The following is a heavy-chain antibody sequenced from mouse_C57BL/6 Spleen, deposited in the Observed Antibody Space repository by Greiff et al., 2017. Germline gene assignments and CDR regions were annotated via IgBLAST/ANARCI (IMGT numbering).Heavy chain of an antibody. CDR2: ILPGSGST. J-gene: IGHJ2*01. CDR1: GYTFTGYW. CDR3: ARMGTSTMITTRVYYFDY. Sequence: VKLQQSGAELMKPGASVKLSCKATGYTFTGYWIEWVKQRPGHGLEWIGEILPGSGSTNYNEKFKGKATFTADTSSNTAYMQLSSLTTEDSAIYYCARMGTSTMITTRVYYFDYWGQGTTLTVSS. D-gene: IGHD2-4*01. V-gene: IGHV1-9*01.